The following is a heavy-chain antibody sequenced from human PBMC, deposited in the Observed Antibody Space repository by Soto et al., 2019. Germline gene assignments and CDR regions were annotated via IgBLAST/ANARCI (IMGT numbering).Heavy chain of an antibody. CDR2: INYRWTT. V-gene: IGHV4-31*03. CDR1: GGSISSGTYY. J-gene: IGHJ4*02. CDR3: ARDAPGAASY. Sequence: QVQLQESGPGLVKPSQTLSLTCTVPGGSISSGTYYWNWIRQLPGKGLEWIGYINYRWTTFYNPSLKSRVIISAGTSENQFSRSLSSVTAADSAMYYCARDAPGAASYWGQGTLVTVSS. D-gene: IGHD1-26*01.